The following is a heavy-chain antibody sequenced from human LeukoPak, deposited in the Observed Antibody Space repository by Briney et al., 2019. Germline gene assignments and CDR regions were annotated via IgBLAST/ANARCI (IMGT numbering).Heavy chain of an antibody. J-gene: IGHJ4*02. V-gene: IGHV1-8*01. D-gene: IGHD6-6*01. CDR1: GYTFTSYD. CDR2: MNPNSGNT. Sequence: GASVKVSCKASGYTFTSYDINWVRQATGQGHEWMGWMNPNSGNTGYAQKFQGRVTMTRNTSISTAYMELSSLRSEDTAVYYCAREGIAARKRGAYDYWGQGTLVTVSS. CDR3: AREGIAARKRGAYDY.